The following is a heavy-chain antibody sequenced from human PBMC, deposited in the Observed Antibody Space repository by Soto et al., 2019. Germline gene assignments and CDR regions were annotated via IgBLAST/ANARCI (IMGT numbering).Heavy chain of an antibody. J-gene: IGHJ6*02. CDR1: GFTFSRYY. Sequence: PGGSLRLSCAASGFTFSRYYMNWVRQAPGKGLEWVAVISYDGSNKYYADSVKGRFTISRDNSKNTLYLQMNSLRAEDTAVYYCAKDPEVWDSSPASFGMDVWGQGTTVTVSS. CDR2: ISYDGSNK. CDR3: AKDPEVWDSSPASFGMDV. V-gene: IGHV3-30*18. D-gene: IGHD6-13*01.